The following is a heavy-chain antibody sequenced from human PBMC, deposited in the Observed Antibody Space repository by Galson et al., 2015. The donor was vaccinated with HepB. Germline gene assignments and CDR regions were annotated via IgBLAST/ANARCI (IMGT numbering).Heavy chain of an antibody. J-gene: IGHJ3*02. CDR3: ARGQVWFGGAFDI. Sequence: SLRLSCAASGFTVSSNYMSWVRQAPGTGLEWVSVIYSGGSTYHADSVKGRFTISRDNCKNTLYLQMNSLRAEDAAVYYCARGQVWFGGAFDIWGHGTMVTVSS. D-gene: IGHD3-10*01. CDR2: IYSGGST. V-gene: IGHV3-66*02. CDR1: GFTVSSNY.